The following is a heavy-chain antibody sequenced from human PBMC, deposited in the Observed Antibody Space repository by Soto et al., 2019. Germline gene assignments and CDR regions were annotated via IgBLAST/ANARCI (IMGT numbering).Heavy chain of an antibody. CDR2: IYYSGST. CDR1: GGSISSYY. Sequence: SETLSLTCTVSGGSISSYYWSWIRQPPGKGLEWIGYIYYSGSTNYNPSLKSRVTISVDTSKNQFSLKLSSVTAADTAVYYCARASRFLEWLPNYWLDPWGQGTLVTVSS. D-gene: IGHD3-3*01. V-gene: IGHV4-59*01. J-gene: IGHJ5*02. CDR3: ARASRFLEWLPNYWLDP.